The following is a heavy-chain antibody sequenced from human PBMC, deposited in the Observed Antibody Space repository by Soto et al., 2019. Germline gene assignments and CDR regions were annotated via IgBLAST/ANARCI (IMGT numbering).Heavy chain of an antibody. CDR1: GGSFSGYY. CDR3: ARAHYYYYYMDV. CDR2: INHSGST. Sequence: SETLSLTCAVYGGSFSGYYWSWIRQPPGKGLEWIGEINHSGSTNYNPSLKSRVTISVDTSKNQFSLKLSSVTAADTAVYYCARAHYYYYYMDVWGKGTTVT. V-gene: IGHV4-34*01. J-gene: IGHJ6*03.